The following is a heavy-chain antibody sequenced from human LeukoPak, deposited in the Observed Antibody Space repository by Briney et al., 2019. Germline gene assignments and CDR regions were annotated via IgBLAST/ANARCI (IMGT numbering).Heavy chain of an antibody. CDR1: GGFPNSGGYY. CDR2: IYYSGTT. V-gene: IGHV4-31*03. CDR3: ARGWGWFEP. J-gene: IGHJ5*02. Sequence: SETLSLTCTVSGGFPNSGGYYWTWTRQLPGKGLDWIGSIYYSGTTSYNSSLKSRVTMSVDTSKNQFSLNLISMTAADTAVYYCARGWGWFEPWGQGTLVTVSS. D-gene: IGHD3-16*01.